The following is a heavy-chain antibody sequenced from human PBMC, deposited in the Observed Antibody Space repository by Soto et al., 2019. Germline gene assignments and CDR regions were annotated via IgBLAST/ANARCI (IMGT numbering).Heavy chain of an antibody. V-gene: IGHV3-21*06. CDR3: ARVGTDYGSGSPYYSDY. J-gene: IGHJ4*02. CDR2: ISPSSSFL. D-gene: IGHD3-10*01. CDR1: GFSFRSYY. Sequence: GGSLRLSCAVSGFSFRSYYMNWVRQAPGRGLEWVSSISPSSSFLNYADSVKGRFTISRDNAKNSVNLQLNSLRAEDTAVYYCARVGTDYGSGSPYYSDYWGQGTLVTVSS.